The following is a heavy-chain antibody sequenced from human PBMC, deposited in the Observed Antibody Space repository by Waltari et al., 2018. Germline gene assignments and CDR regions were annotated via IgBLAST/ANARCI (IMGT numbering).Heavy chain of an antibody. J-gene: IGHJ4*02. CDR1: GFTFSTYG. CDR2: ISGSGGTT. CDR3: AKSTGSYYEVFDY. V-gene: IGHV3-23*04. D-gene: IGHD1-26*01. Sequence: EVRLVESGGGLVQPGGSLTLSCAASGFTFSTYGMRWVRQAPGKGLECVSTISGSGGTTFYADSVKGRFTMSKDNSKNTLFLQMNSLRFDDTAEYYCAKSTGSYYEVFDYWGRGTLVTVSS.